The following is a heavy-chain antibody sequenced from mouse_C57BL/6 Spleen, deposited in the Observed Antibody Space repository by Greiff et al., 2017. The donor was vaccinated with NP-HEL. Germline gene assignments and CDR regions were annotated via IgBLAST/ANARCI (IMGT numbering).Heavy chain of an antibody. J-gene: IGHJ1*03. CDR2: IDPSDSYT. D-gene: IGHD2-4*01. CDR1: GYTFTSYW. V-gene: IGHV1-69*01. CDR3: ARMITRYFDV. Sequence: QVQLQQPGAELVMPGSSVTLSSKASGYTFTSYWMHWVKQRPGQGLEWIGEIDPSDSYTNYNQKFKGKSTLTVDKSSSTAYMQLSSLTSEDSAVYYCARMITRYFDVWGTGTTVTVSS.